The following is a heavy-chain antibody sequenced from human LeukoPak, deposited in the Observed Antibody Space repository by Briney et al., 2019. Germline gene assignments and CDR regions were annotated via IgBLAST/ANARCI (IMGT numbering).Heavy chain of an antibody. Sequence: GASVKVSCKASGYTFTGYYMHWVRQAPGQGLEWMGWINPNSGGTNYAQKFQGWVTMTRDTSISTAYMELSRLRSDDTAVYYCARCRMVFNSRTYYFDYWGQGTLVTVSS. D-gene: IGHD3-22*01. CDR2: INPNSGGT. V-gene: IGHV1-2*04. J-gene: IGHJ4*02. CDR3: ARCRMVFNSRTYYFDY. CDR1: GYTFTGYY.